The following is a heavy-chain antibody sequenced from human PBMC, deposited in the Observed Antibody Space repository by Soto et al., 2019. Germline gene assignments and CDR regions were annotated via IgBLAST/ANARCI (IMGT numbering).Heavy chain of an antibody. CDR3: ARADLSWWLVDY. Sequence: SETLSLTCTVSGGSISSYYWSWIRQPPGKGLEWIGYIYYSGSTNYNPSLKSRVNISVDTSKNQFSLKLSSVTPADTAVYYCARADLSWWLVDYWGQGTLVTVSS. CDR1: GGSISSYY. V-gene: IGHV4-59*01. D-gene: IGHD2-8*02. J-gene: IGHJ4*02. CDR2: IYYSGST.